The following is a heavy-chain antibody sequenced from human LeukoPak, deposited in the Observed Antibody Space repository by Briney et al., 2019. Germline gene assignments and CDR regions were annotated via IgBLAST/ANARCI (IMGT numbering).Heavy chain of an antibody. J-gene: IGHJ4*02. V-gene: IGHV1-69*01. CDR2: IIPIFGTA. CDR3: ARTEGTYYYDSSGYYGYFDY. Sequence: SVKVSCKASGGTFSSYAISWVRQAPGQGLEWMGGIIPIFGTANYAQKFQGRVTITADESTSTAYMELSSLGSEDTAVYYCARTEGTYYYDSSGYYGYFDYWGQGTLVTVSS. CDR1: GGTFSSYA. D-gene: IGHD3-22*01.